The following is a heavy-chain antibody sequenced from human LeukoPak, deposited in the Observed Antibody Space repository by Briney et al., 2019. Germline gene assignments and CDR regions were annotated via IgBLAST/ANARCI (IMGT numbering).Heavy chain of an antibody. CDR2: IYYSGST. Sequence: SETLSLTCTVSGGSISSHYWSWIRQPPGKGLEWIGYIYYSGSTNYNPSLKSRVTISVDTSKNQFSLELSSVTAADTAVYYCAGYDFWSGYYFFPWGQGTLVTVSS. J-gene: IGHJ5*02. V-gene: IGHV4-59*11. CDR3: AGYDFWSGYYFFP. D-gene: IGHD3-3*01. CDR1: GGSISSHY.